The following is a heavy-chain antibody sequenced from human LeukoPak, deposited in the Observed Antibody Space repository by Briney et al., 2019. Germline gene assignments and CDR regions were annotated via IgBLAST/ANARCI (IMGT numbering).Heavy chain of an antibody. CDR3: ARGRSGYTYVQDAFDI. J-gene: IGHJ3*02. Sequence: SETLSLTCTVSGASISSYYWSWLRQPPGKGLEWIGYRGSTNYNPSLKSRVTISVDTSKNQFSLRLSSVTAADTAVYYCARGRSGYTYVQDAFDIWGQGTMVTVS. CDR1: GASISSYY. CDR2: RGST. D-gene: IGHD5-18*01. V-gene: IGHV4-59*01.